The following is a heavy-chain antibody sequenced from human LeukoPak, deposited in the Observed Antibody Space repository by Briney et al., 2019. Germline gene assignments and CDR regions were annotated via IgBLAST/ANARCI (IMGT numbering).Heavy chain of an antibody. CDR1: GGSISRVGYC. V-gene: IGHV4-31*03. Sequence: TLSLTRTVSGGSISRVGYCCRSIRQHPGEGLEWNGYISYSGSTYYNPSLKRRDTISVDTSKHQFSLKLSSVTAADTAVYYCARAKYTIFGVVTPRYYFDYWGQGTLVTVSS. D-gene: IGHD3-3*01. CDR3: ARAKYTIFGVVTPRYYFDY. CDR2: ISYSGST. J-gene: IGHJ4*02.